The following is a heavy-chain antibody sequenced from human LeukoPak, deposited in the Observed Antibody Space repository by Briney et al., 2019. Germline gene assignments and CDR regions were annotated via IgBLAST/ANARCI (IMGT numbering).Heavy chain of an antibody. J-gene: IGHJ4*02. V-gene: IGHV3-7*01. D-gene: IGHD3-9*01. CDR2: RKQDGSEK. Sequence: GGSLRLSCAASGFTFSSYWMSWVRQAPGKGLEWVANRKQDGSEKYYVDSVKGRFTISRDNAKNSLYLQMNSLRAEDTAVYYCARTPRYFDWLFDYWGQGTLVTVSS. CDR1: GFTFSSYW. CDR3: ARTPRYFDWLFDY.